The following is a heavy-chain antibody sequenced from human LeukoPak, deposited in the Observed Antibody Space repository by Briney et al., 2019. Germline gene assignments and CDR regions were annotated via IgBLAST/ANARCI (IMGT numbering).Heavy chain of an antibody. J-gene: IGHJ4*02. V-gene: IGHV3-21*01. CDR3: AKDLTAYYYDSSGSDY. D-gene: IGHD3-22*01. Sequence: GGSLRLSCAASGFTFSSYSMNWVRQAPGKGLEWVSSISSSSSYIYYADSMKGRFTISRDNSKNTLYLQMNSLRAEDTAVYYCAKDLTAYYYDSSGSDYWGQGTLVTVSS. CDR2: ISSSSSYI. CDR1: GFTFSSYS.